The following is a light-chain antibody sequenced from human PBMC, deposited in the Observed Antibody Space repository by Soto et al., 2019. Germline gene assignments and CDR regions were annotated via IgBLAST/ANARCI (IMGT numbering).Light chain of an antibody. Sequence: DIQMTQSPSSLSASVGDRVTITCRASQGITNYVAWYQQKPGKVPKLLIYTASTLQSGVPSRFSGSGSGTDFTLTISSLQPEDVATYYCQKYNSAPWTFGQGTKVEIK. V-gene: IGKV1-27*01. J-gene: IGKJ1*01. CDR2: TAS. CDR3: QKYNSAPWT. CDR1: QGITNY.